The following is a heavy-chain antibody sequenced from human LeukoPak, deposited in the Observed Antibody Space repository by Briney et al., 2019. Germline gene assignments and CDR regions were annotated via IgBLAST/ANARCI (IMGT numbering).Heavy chain of an antibody. CDR3: TKDLTDYHYYYTDV. CDR1: GFTFSNYA. D-gene: IGHD2-21*02. J-gene: IGHJ6*03. V-gene: IGHV3-23*01. CDR2: ITGSGGHT. Sequence: PGGSLRLSCEASGFTFSNYAMAWVRQSPGKGLEWVSGITGSGGHTYYADSVKGRFTSSRDNSKNTLCLQMNSLRAEDTAVYYCTKDLTDYHYYYTDVWGKGTTVIVSS.